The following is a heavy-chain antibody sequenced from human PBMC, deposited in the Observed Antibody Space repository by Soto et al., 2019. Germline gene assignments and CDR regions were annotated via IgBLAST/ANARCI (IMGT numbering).Heavy chain of an antibody. CDR3: ASISNYSSLYYYYYGMDV. CDR2: ISAYNGNT. CDR1: GYTFTSYG. D-gene: IGHD4-4*01. Sequence: ASVKVSCKASGYTFTSYGISWVRQAPGQGLERMGWISAYNGNTNYAQKLQGRVTMTTDTSTSTAYMELRSLRSDDTAVYYCASISNYSSLYYYYYGMDVWGQGTTVTVSS. V-gene: IGHV1-18*01. J-gene: IGHJ6*02.